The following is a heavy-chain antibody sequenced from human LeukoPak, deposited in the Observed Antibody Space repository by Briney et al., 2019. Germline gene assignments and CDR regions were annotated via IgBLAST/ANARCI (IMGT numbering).Heavy chain of an antibody. V-gene: IGHV4-59*11. CDR2: ISYSGST. CDR1: GGSISSHY. CDR3: ARIDGSSWPFDI. Sequence: SETLSLTCTVSGGSISSHYWSWIRQPPGKGLEWIGYISYSGSTDYNPPLKSRVTISVDTSRNQFSLRLRSVIDADTAVYHCARIDGSSWPFDIWGQGILVTVSS. D-gene: IGHD6-13*01. J-gene: IGHJ4*02.